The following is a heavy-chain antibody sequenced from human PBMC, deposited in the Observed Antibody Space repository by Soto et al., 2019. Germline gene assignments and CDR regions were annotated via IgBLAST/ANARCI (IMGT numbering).Heavy chain of an antibody. J-gene: IGHJ4*02. CDR3: AHSGGEGPADY. V-gene: IGHV2-5*02. CDR2: IYWDDDK. CDR1: GFSLSTSGVG. Sequence: QITLKESGPTLVKPTQTLTLTCTFSGFSLSTSGVGVGWIRQPPGKALEWLALIYWDDDKRYSPSLKRRLTITKDTSKNQVVLTMTNMDPVDTATYYFAHSGGEGPADYWGQGTLVTVSS. D-gene: IGHD2-15*01.